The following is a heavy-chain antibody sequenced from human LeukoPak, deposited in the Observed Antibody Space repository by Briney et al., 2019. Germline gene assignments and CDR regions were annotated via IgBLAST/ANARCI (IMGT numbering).Heavy chain of an antibody. Sequence: ASETLSLTCTVSGGSISSYYWSWIRQPPGKGLEWIGYIYYSGSTNYNPSLKSRVTISVDTSKNQFSLKLSSVTAADTAVYYCVTLPAASNAFDIWGQGTMITVSS. CDR1: GGSISSYY. V-gene: IGHV4-59*01. J-gene: IGHJ3*02. CDR3: VTLPAASNAFDI. CDR2: IYYSGST. D-gene: IGHD2-2*01.